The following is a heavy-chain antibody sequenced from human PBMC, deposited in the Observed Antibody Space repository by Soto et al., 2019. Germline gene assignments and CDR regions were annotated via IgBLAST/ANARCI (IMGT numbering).Heavy chain of an antibody. Sequence: EVQLVESGGGLVPPGGSLRLSCAASGFTFSTYSMTWVRQAPGKGLEWLANIKFDATQKQYVELLKGRFIISRDNTKNTLYLQMNSLRAEDTAVYYCAGDFQTRNGSSTTRSHFYYNGMDVWGQGTPVTVSS. D-gene: IGHD2-2*01. V-gene: IGHV3-7*03. CDR2: IKFDATQK. CDR3: AGDFQTRNGSSTTRSHFYYNGMDV. J-gene: IGHJ6*02. CDR1: GFTFSTYS.